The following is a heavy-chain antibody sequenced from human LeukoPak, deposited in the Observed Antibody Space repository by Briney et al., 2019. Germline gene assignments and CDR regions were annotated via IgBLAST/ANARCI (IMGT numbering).Heavy chain of an antibody. CDR2: ICASGST. D-gene: IGHD6-19*01. J-gene: IGHJ6*03. V-gene: IGHV4-4*07. CDR3: ARVRIAVAGTYFYYMDV. Sequence: SETLSLTCTVSGVSISSYCWSWIRQPAGKGLEWIGRICASGSTNYHPSLKSRVTMSVDTSKNQFSLRLSSVTAADTAVYYCARVRIAVAGTYFYYMDVWGKGTTVTVSS. CDR1: GVSISSYC.